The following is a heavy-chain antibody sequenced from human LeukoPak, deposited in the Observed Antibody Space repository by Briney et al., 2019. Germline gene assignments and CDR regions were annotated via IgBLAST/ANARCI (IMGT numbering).Heavy chain of an antibody. Sequence: PSETLSLTCTVSGGSISSYYWGWIRQPPGKELEWIGSICSGGSSYYNPSPKSRVTISVDTSNNQFSLEVNSVTAADTAVYYCGRDAGHQLSRRNYYAMDVWGQGTTVTVSS. CDR3: GRDAGHQLSRRNYYAMDV. D-gene: IGHD1-1*01. V-gene: IGHV4-39*07. J-gene: IGHJ6*02. CDR1: GGSISSYY. CDR2: ICSGGSS.